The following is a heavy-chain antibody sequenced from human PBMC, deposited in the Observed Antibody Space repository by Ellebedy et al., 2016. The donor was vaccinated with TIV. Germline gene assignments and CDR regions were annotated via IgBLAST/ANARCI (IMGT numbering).Heavy chain of an antibody. Sequence: AASVKVSCKASGYTFTNYGISWVRQAPGQGLEWMGWISAYNGNAIYAQRLQGRVTMTTDTSTSTAYMDLRSLMSNDTAVYYCARDLTAASDYWGQGTLVTVSS. CDR3: ARDLTAASDY. J-gene: IGHJ4*02. CDR2: ISAYNGNA. D-gene: IGHD6-25*01. CDR1: GYTFTNYG. V-gene: IGHV1-18*04.